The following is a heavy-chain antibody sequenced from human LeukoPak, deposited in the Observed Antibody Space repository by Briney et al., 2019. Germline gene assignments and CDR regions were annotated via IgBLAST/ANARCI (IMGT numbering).Heavy chain of an antibody. D-gene: IGHD3-22*01. Sequence: GRSLRLSCAASGFTFSSYGMHWVRQAPDKGLEWVAVIWFDGSTEFYADPVKGRFTISRDNSKNTLYLQMNGLRADDTAVYYCARALSGYYSIDYWGQGTLVTVSS. CDR2: IWFDGSTE. J-gene: IGHJ4*02. CDR3: ARALSGYYSIDY. CDR1: GFTFSSYG. V-gene: IGHV3-33*01.